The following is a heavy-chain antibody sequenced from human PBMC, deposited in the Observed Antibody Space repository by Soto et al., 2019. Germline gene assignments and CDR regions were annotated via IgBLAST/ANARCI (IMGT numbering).Heavy chain of an antibody. Sequence: QVQLVESGGGVVQPGRSLRLSCAASGFTFSSYGMHWVRQAPGKGLEWVAVIWYDGSNKYYADSVKGRFTISRDNSKNTLYLQMHSLRAEDTAVYYCASGSPTEGYWGQGTLVTVSS. CDR1: GFTFSSYG. CDR2: IWYDGSNK. J-gene: IGHJ4*02. CDR3: ASGSPTEGY. V-gene: IGHV3-33*01. D-gene: IGHD1-26*01.